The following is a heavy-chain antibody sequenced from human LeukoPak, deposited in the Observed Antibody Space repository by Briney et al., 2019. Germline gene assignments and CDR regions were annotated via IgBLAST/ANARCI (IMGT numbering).Heavy chain of an antibody. D-gene: IGHD5-18*01. CDR2: VDPEDGET. CDR1: GYTFTDYY. CDR3: ATAIIQLWLPDY. V-gene: IGHV1-69-2*01. Sequence: GASVKVSCKASGYTFTDYYMHWVQQAPGKGLEWMGRVDPEDGETIYAEKFQGRVTITADTSTDTAYMELSSLRSEDTAVYYCATAIIQLWLPDYWGQGTLVTVSS. J-gene: IGHJ4*02.